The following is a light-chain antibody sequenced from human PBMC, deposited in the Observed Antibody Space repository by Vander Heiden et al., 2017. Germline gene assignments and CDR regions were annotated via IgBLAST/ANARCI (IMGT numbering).Light chain of an antibody. J-gene: IGLJ1*01. Sequence: QPSLTQPRSVSGPPGRSGTISCTGTSSDVGGYNHVSWYQQHPGKAPKLMIYEVSKRPSGVPDRFSGSKSGNTASLTISGLQAEDEADYYCCSYAGSNTFRVFGTGTKVTVL. CDR3: CSYAGSNTFRV. V-gene: IGLV2-11*01. CDR2: EVS. CDR1: SSDVGGYNH.